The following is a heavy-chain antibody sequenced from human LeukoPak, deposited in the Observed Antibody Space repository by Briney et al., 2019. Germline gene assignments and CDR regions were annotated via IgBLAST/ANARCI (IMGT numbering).Heavy chain of an antibody. J-gene: IGHJ6*02. CDR3: ARAVFDYYYGMDV. D-gene: IGHD3-10*01. Sequence: ASVKVSCRASGYTFTSYYMHWVRQAPGQGLEWMGIINPSGGSTSYAQKFQGRVTMTRDTSTSTVYMELSSLRSEDTAVYYCARAVFDYYYGMDVWGQGTTVTVSS. CDR2: INPSGGST. V-gene: IGHV1-46*01. CDR1: GYTFTSYY.